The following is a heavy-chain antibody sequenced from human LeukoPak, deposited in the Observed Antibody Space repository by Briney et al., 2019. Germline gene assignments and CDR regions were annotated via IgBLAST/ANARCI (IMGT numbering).Heavy chain of an antibody. Sequence: HSQTLSLTCAISGDSVSSNSAAWNWIRQSPSRGLEWLGRTYYRSKWYNDYAVSVKSRITINPDTSKNQFSLQLNSVTPEDTAVYYCARDLDSGWYEGNFFAFDPWGQGTLVTVSS. CDR1: GDSVSSNSAA. V-gene: IGHV6-1*01. J-gene: IGHJ5*02. CDR3: ARDLDSGWYEGNFFAFDP. CDR2: TYYRSKWYN. D-gene: IGHD6-19*01.